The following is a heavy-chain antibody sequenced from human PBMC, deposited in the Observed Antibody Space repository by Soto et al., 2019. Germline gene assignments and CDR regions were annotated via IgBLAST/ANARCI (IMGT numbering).Heavy chain of an antibody. Sequence: EVQLVESGGGLIQPGGSLRLSCAASGFTVTNKYMPWVRQAPGRGLEWVSVIYSGGSTSYADSVKGRFTISRDNSKNILYLQMNSLRAEDTAVYYCARVDYGDYGWYFDLWGRGTLVTVSS. V-gene: IGHV3-53*01. CDR1: GFTVTNKY. J-gene: IGHJ2*01. CDR3: ARVDYGDYGWYFDL. CDR2: IYSGGST. D-gene: IGHD4-17*01.